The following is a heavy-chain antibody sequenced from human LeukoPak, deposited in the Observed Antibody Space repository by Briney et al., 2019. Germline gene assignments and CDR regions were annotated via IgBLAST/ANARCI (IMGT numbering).Heavy chain of an antibody. CDR1: GFTFSTYD. J-gene: IGHJ6*03. CDR3: ARGIVGALYMDV. CDR2: IGTAGDT. D-gene: IGHD1-26*01. Sequence: GGSLRLSCAASGFTFSTYDMHWVRQTTGKGLEWVSAIGTAGDTYYPGSVRGRFTISRENAKNSLYLQMNSLRAGDTAVYYCARGIVGALYMDVWGNGTTVTVSS. V-gene: IGHV3-13*01.